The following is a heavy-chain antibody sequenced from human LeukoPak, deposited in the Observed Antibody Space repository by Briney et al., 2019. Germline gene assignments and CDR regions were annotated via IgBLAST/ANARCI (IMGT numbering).Heavy chain of an antibody. CDR1: GFTFSNAW. D-gene: IGHD3-9*01. CDR3: AKDGGPDFEYDILTGPQYYLDY. J-gene: IGHJ4*02. Sequence: PGGSLRLSCAASGFTFSNAWMSWVRQAPGKGLEWVGRIKSKTGGGTTDYAAPVKGRFTISRDDSKNTLYLQMNSLKTEDTAVYYCAKDGGPDFEYDILTGPQYYLDYWGQGTLVTVSS. V-gene: IGHV3-15*01. CDR2: IKSKTGGGTT.